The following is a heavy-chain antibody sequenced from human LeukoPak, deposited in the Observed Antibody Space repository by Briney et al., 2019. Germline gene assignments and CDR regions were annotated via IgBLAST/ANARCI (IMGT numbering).Heavy chain of an antibody. Sequence: GGSLRLSCIASGFTFSHFWMSWVRQAPGKGLEWVANIKPDDTEKYYGNSVKGRFTILRDNAKNSVYLQMNSLRAEDTAVYYCVTHEVTVITRSTFDNWGQGTLVTVSS. J-gene: IGHJ4*02. D-gene: IGHD4-23*01. CDR1: GFTFSHFW. CDR3: VTHEVTVITRSTFDN. V-gene: IGHV3-7*01. CDR2: IKPDDTEK.